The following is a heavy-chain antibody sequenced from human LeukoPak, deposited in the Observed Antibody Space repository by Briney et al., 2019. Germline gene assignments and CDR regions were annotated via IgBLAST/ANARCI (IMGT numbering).Heavy chain of an antibody. J-gene: IGHJ4*02. CDR1: GYTFTSYG. CDR3: ARQQWRYYGSGSYQLDY. Sequence: ASVKVSCKASGYTFTSYGISWVRQAPGQGLEWMGWISAYNGNTNYAQRLQGRVTMTTDTSTSTAYMELRSLRSDDTAVYYCARQQWRYYGSGSYQLDYWGQGTLVTVPS. V-gene: IGHV1-18*01. D-gene: IGHD3-10*01. CDR2: ISAYNGNT.